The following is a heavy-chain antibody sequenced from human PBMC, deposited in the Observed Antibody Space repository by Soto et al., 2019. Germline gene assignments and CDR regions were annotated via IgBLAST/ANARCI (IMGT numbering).Heavy chain of an antibody. CDR2: IYWDDDK. V-gene: IGHV2-5*02. CDR1: GFSLSTSGVG. Sequence: QITLKESGPTLVKPTQTLTLTCTFSGFSLSTSGVGVGWIRQPPGKALEWLALIYWDDDKRYSPSLKSRLTSTKDTSKKQVVRTIPNMNPVDTATDYCALIVVRGVITLQKTPPNLFDPGAREPWSPSPQ. CDR3: ALIVVRGVITLQKTPPNLFDP. D-gene: IGHD3-10*01. J-gene: IGHJ5*02.